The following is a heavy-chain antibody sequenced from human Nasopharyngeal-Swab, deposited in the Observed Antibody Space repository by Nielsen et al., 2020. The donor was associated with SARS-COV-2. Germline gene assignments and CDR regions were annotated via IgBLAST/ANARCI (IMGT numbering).Heavy chain of an antibody. Sequence: ESLSISCAASGFSFSSYAMSWVRQAPGKELEWVSAISGSGGSTYYADSVKGRFTISRDNSKNTLYLQMNSLRAEDTAVYYCAKESRRLLWFGEARGYWGQGTLVTVSS. J-gene: IGHJ4*02. CDR2: ISGSGGST. CDR3: AKESRRLLWFGEARGY. V-gene: IGHV3-23*01. CDR1: GFSFSSYA. D-gene: IGHD3-10*01.